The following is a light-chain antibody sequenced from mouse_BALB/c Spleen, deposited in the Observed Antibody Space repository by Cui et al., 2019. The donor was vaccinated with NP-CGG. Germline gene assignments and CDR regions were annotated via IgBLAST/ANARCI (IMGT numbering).Light chain of an antibody. Sequence: QAVVTQESELTTSPGETVTLTCRSSTGAVTTSNYANWVQEKPDHLFTGLIGGTNNRAPGVPARFSGSLIGDKAALTITGAQTEDEAIYFCALWCSNHWVFGGGTKLTVL. CDR3: ALWCSNHWV. V-gene: IGLV1*01. CDR1: TGAVTTSNY. J-gene: IGLJ1*01. CDR2: GTN.